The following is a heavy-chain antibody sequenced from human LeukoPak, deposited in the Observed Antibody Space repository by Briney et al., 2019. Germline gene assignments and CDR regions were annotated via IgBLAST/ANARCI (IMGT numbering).Heavy chain of an antibody. CDR3: ARDWGYDSSGYSASSGAFDI. J-gene: IGHJ3*02. V-gene: IGHV3-30-3*01. CDR2: ISYSGSNK. D-gene: IGHD3-22*01. CDR1: GFTFSNYA. Sequence: GGSLRLSCAASGFTFSNYAMHWVRQTPGKGLEWVAVISYSGSNKYYADSVKGRFTISRDNSKNTLYLQMNSLRAEDTAVYYCARDWGYDSSGYSASSGAFDIWGQGTMVTVSS.